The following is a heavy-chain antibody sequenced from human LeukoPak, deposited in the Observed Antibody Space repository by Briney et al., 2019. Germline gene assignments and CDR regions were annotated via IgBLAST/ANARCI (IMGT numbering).Heavy chain of an antibody. V-gene: IGHV4-59*08. D-gene: IGHD3-9*01. CDR1: GGSISSYY. J-gene: IGHJ4*02. Sequence: SETLSLTCTVSGGSISSYYWSWIRQPPGKGLEWIGYIYYSGSTYYNPSLKSRVTISVDTSKNQFSLKLSSVTAADTAVYYCARGSYDILTGYYLTLFDYWGQGTLVTVSS. CDR3: ARGSYDILTGYYLTLFDY. CDR2: IYYSGST.